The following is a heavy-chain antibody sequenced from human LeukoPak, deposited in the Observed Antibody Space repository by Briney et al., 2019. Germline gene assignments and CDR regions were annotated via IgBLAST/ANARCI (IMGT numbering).Heavy chain of an antibody. D-gene: IGHD3-10*01. V-gene: IGHV3-23*01. Sequence: GGSLRLSCAASGFTFSSYGMSWVRQAPGKGLEWVSAISGSGDSTYYADSVKGRFTISRDNFKNTLYLQMNSLRAEDTAVYYCAKASPHNYGSGSYYLNPFDPWGQGTLVTVSS. J-gene: IGHJ5*02. CDR2: ISGSGDST. CDR3: AKASPHNYGSGSYYLNPFDP. CDR1: GFTFSSYG.